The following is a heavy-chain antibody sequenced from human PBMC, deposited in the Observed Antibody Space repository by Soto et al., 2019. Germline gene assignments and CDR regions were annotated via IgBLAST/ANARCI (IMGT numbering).Heavy chain of an antibody. CDR1: GGSISSSSYY. V-gene: IGHV4-39*07. D-gene: IGHD6-19*01. CDR3: AREAGDAFDF. J-gene: IGHJ3*01. Sequence: SETLSLTCTVSGGSISSSSYYWGWIRQPPGKGLEWIGSIYYSGSTYYNPSLKSRVTIPVDTYNNQFSLKLSSVTATDTDVYYCAREAGDAFDFWGQGTMVTVSS. CDR2: IYYSGST.